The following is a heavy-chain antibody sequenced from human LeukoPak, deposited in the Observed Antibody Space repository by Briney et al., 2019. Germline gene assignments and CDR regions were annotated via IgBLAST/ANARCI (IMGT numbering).Heavy chain of an antibody. CDR2: ISADGGST. CDR1: GLNFDDSA. Sequence: HPGGSLRLSCVASGLNFDDSAMHWVRQAPGKGLEWVSLISADGGSTFSAGSVKGRFSISRDNSKNSLYLQMNSLRSEDTAMYYCARESGKFDYWGQGTLVAVSS. J-gene: IGHJ4*02. CDR3: ARESGKFDY. V-gene: IGHV3-43*02.